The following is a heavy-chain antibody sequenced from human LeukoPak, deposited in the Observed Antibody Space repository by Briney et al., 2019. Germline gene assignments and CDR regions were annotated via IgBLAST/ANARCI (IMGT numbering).Heavy chain of an antibody. V-gene: IGHV1-18*01. CDR3: GRWSPTLNDS. J-gene: IGHJ5*01. Sequence: ASVWVSSEASGYTFINHGISWVRRNPGQGLEWLGWISTYNGRTENAPIPHDRVTMNTYTSTTSAYMELRSTTLDDTAVYYSGRWSPTLNDSWVQGNLVTVSA. CDR2: ISTYNGRT. CDR1: GYTFINHG. D-gene: IGHD3-3*01.